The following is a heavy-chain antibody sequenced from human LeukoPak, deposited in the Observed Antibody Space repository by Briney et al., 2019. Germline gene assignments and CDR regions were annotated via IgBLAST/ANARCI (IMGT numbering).Heavy chain of an antibody. CDR2: MYHTGST. CDR1: GVSISSDY. D-gene: IGHD2-15*01. Sequence: SETLSLTCTLPGVSISSDYWSWIRQPPGKGLEWIGYMYHTGSTNSNPSLKSRVTMSVDTSKNQFSLRLTSVTAADTAVYYCARDFQRLGSDAFDFWGQGTMVTVSS. CDR3: ARDFQRLGSDAFDF. V-gene: IGHV4-59*01. J-gene: IGHJ3*01.